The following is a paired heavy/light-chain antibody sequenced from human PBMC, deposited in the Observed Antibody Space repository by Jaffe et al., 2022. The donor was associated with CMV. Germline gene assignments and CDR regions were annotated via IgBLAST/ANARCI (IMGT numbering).Light chain of an antibody. V-gene: IGKV2-24*01. CDR1: QSLVYSDGNTY. CDR3: MQATQFPRT. CDR2: KIS. J-gene: IGKJ2*01. Sequence: DIVMTQTPHSSPVTLGQPASISCRSSQSLVYSDGNTYLSWLQQRPGQPPRLLIYKISNRFSGVPDRFSGSGAGTDFTLKISRVEAEDVGVYYCMQATQFPRTFGQGTKLEIK.
Heavy chain of an antibody. V-gene: IGHV3-23*01. CDR2: ISGGGGST. D-gene: IGHD3-10*01. CDR1: GFTFSSYA. CDR3: AKDNGPILWFGDVAFDV. Sequence: EVQLLESGGGLVQPGGSLRLSCAASGFTFSSYAMSWVRQAPGKGLEWVSAISGGGGSTYYADSVKGRFTISRDNSKNTLYLQLNSLRDEDTALYYCAKDNGPILWFGDVAFDVWGQGTMVTVSS. J-gene: IGHJ3*01.